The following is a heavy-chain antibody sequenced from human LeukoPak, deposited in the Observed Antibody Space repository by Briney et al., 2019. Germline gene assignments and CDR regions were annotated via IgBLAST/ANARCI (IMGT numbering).Heavy chain of an antibody. CDR3: ARDSSGYLDV. CDR1: GLTFSAYS. V-gene: IGHV3-11*01. D-gene: IGHD6-19*01. Sequence: GGSLRLSCAASGLTFSAYSMSWIRKAPGKGLEWVSYISSSGSTIYYADSVKGRFTISRDNAKNSLYLQMNSLRAEDTAVYYCARDSSGYLDVWGQGTTVTVSS. CDR2: ISSSGSTI. J-gene: IGHJ6*02.